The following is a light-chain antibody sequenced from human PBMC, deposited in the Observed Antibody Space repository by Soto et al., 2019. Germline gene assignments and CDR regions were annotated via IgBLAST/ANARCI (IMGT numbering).Light chain of an antibody. CDR1: SSNIGSYNL. Sequence: QSVLTQPASVSGSLGQSITISCIGTSSNIGSYNLVSWYQHQPGKAPKIMIFEGSKRPSGVSNRFSGSRSGNTASLTISGLQAEDEADYYCCSFEGSGTQYVFGTGTKVTVL. CDR2: EGS. J-gene: IGLJ1*01. V-gene: IGLV2-23*01. CDR3: CSFEGSGTQYV.